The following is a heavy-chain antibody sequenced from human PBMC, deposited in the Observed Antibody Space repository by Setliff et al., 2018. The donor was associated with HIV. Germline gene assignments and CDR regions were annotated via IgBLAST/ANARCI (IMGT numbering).Heavy chain of an antibody. CDR1: GGSIASSTHH. D-gene: IGHD3-9*01. J-gene: IGHJ5*02. V-gene: IGHV4-39*01. CDR3: ARHEGYNDFLTGYFRYKWYDP. Sequence: SETLSLTCTVSGGSIASSTHHWAWIRQPPGQGLEWIVGVYYNGSTDHNPSLKSRVTISVCTSNQQFSLKLSSVTAADTAVYYGARHEGYNDFLTGYFRYKWYDPWGQGTLVTVSS. CDR2: VYYNGST.